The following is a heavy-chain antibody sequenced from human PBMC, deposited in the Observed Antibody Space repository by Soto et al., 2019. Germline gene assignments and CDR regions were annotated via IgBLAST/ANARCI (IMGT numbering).Heavy chain of an antibody. Sequence: QVQLVQSGAEVKKPGSSVKVSCKASGGTFSSYTISWVRQAPGQGLEWMGRIIPILGIANYAQKFQGRVTITADKSTSTAYMELSSPRSEDTAVYYCAKEYCSSTSCYRDYWGQGTLVTVSS. J-gene: IGHJ4*02. V-gene: IGHV1-69*02. CDR2: IIPILGIA. D-gene: IGHD2-2*02. CDR1: GGTFSSYT. CDR3: AKEYCSSTSCYRDY.